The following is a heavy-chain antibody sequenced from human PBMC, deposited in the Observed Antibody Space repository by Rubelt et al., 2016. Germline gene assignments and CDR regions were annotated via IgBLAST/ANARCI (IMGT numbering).Heavy chain of an antibody. J-gene: IGHJ4*02. V-gene: IGHV1-18*01. CDR2: TSAYHGHT. D-gene: IGHD6-13*01. CDR1: GYTFTSYG. Sequence: QVQLVQSGAEVTKPGASVKVSCKASGYTFTSYGISWVRQAPGQGLEWMGWTSAYHGHTNYAQKLEVRDTMTTDTSTSTAYMELRSLGSDDTALYYCARVISGVEYSSSWHFDYWGQGTLVTVSS. CDR3: ARVISGVEYSSSWHFDY.